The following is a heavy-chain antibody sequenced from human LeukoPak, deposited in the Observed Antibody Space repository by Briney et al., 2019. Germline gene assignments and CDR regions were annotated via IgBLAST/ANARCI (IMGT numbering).Heavy chain of an antibody. D-gene: IGHD6-6*01. CDR3: AEARGAARTDAFDI. J-gene: IGHJ3*02. CDR1: GSTFSSYG. Sequence: GGSLRLSCAASGSTFSSYGMHWVRQAPGKGLEWVAVISYDGSNKYYADSVKGRFTISRDNSKNTLYLQMNSLRAEDTAVYYCAEARGAARTDAFDIWGQGTMVTVSS. V-gene: IGHV3-30*18. CDR2: ISYDGSNK.